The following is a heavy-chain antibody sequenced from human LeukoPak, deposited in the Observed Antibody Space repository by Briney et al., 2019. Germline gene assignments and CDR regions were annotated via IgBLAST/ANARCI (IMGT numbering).Heavy chain of an antibody. CDR3: ARDKDLGAVAGTFDY. V-gene: IGHV1-18*01. Sequence: ASVKVSYKASRYAFSASGISWVRQAPGQGLEWMGWISNYNGQTKYSQKFQGRVTVTTDTSTSTAYMELTRLTSDDTAVYYCARDKDLGAVAGTFDYWGQGTLVTVSS. D-gene: IGHD6-19*01. CDR2: ISNYNGQT. J-gene: IGHJ4*02. CDR1: RYAFSASG.